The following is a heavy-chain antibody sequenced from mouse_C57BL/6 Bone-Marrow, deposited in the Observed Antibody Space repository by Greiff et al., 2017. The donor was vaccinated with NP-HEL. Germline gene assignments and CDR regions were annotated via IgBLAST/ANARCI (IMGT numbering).Heavy chain of an antibody. Sequence: VKLMQPGAELVKPGASVKLSCKASGYTFTSYWMHWVKQWPGQGLEWIGMIHPNSGSTNYNEKFKSKATLTVDKSSSTAYMQLSSLTSEDSAVYYCARGDSSGYRFAYWGQGTLVTVSA. J-gene: IGHJ3*01. V-gene: IGHV1-64*01. D-gene: IGHD3-2*02. CDR1: GYTFTSYW. CDR3: ARGDSSGYRFAY. CDR2: IHPNSGST.